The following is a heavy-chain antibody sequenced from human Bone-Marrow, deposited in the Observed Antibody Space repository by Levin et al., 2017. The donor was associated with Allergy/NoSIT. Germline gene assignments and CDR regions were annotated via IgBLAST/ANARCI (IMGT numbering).Heavy chain of an antibody. CDR1: GYTFTVYY. D-gene: IGHD3-16*01. V-gene: IGHV1-2*02. Sequence: ASVKVSCRASGYTFTVYYIHWVRQAPGQGLEWMGCINPANGDTIYAQDFQDRVTMTSDTSINTAYMELTNLKSDDTAVYYCARDLDYEIRSYYYYYGLDPWGQGTTVTVS. J-gene: IGHJ6*02. CDR2: INPANGDT. CDR3: ARDLDYEIRSYYYYYGLDP.